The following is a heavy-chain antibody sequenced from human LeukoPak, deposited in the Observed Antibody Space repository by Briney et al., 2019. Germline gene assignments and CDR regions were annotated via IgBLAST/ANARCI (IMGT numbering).Heavy chain of an antibody. Sequence: PGGSLRLSCAASGFTFNVYAMHWVRQAPGKGLEWVSVISGDGGSTYYADSVKGRFTISRDNSRNSLYLQMNSLRSEDTALYYCAKDDGMDVWGQGTTVTVSS. CDR1: GFTFNVYA. V-gene: IGHV3-43*02. J-gene: IGHJ6*02. CDR3: AKDDGMDV. CDR2: ISGDGGST.